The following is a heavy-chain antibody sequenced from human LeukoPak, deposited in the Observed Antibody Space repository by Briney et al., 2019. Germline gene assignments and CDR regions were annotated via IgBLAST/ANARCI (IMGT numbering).Heavy chain of an antibody. Sequence: GGSLRLSCAASGFTFRNYAMYWVRQAPGKGLEWVAFTNYDGSDRCYADSVKGRFTVSRDNPKSTLYLQMNSLRTEDTAVYYCAKALNYWYFDLWGRGNLVTVSS. V-gene: IGHV3-30*02. CDR1: GFTFRNYA. J-gene: IGHJ2*01. CDR2: TNYDGSDR. CDR3: AKALNYWYFDL.